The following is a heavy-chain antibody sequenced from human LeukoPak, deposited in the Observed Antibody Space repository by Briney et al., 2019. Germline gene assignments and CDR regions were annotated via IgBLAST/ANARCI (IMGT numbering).Heavy chain of an antibody. V-gene: IGHV4-34*01. CDR3: ATEVLGGYNWQSRDRYIDV. CDR2: INHSGST. Sequence: PSENLSLTCAGYGGSFSGYYWSWIRQPPGKGLDWIGEINHSGSTNYNPPLKSRVTISVDTSKNQFSLQLSSVTAADTAVYYCATEVLGGYNWQSRDRYIDVWGKGTTLTVSS. CDR1: GGSFSGYY. D-gene: IGHD1-20*01. J-gene: IGHJ6*03.